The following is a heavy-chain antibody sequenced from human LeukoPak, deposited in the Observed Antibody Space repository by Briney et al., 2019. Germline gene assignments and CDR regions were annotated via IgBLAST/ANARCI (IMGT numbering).Heavy chain of an antibody. V-gene: IGHV3-23*01. CDR3: AKDNAQWPRVFDF. CDR2: MSGSGATA. J-gene: IGHJ4*02. D-gene: IGHD6-19*01. Sequence: PGGPLRLSCAASGFSFSYYAMSWVRQAPGKGLEWVSGMSGSGATAYYADSVKGRFTISRDNSDNTVYLQMSSLSAEDTAVYYCAKDNAQWPRVFDFWGQGTLVTVSS. CDR1: GFSFSYYA.